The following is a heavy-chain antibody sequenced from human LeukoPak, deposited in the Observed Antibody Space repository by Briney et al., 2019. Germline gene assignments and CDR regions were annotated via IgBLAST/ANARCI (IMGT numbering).Heavy chain of an antibody. CDR2: INPNSGGT. CDR1: GYTFTGYY. D-gene: IGHD5-18*01. V-gene: IGHV1-2*02. CDR3: ARGAVRYSYGYEFDY. J-gene: IGHJ4*02. Sequence: ASVKVSCKTSGYTFTGYYIHWVRQASGQGLEWVAWINPNSGGTNYAQKFQGRVTMTRDTSISTAYMELSRLRSDDTAVYHCARGAVRYSYGYEFDYWGQGTLVTVSS.